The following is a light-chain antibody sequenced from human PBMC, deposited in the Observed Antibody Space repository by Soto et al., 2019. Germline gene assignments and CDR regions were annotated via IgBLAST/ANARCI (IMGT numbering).Light chain of an antibody. Sequence: LTQPASVSGSPGQSITISCTGTSSDVGAYDYVSWYQQHPDKAPKLMIYEVSNRPSGVSNRFSGSKSVNTATLSISGLQTEDEADYYCSSYTSSSTRVFGTGTKVTVL. CDR1: SSDVGAYDY. CDR3: SSYTSSSTRV. V-gene: IGLV2-14*03. J-gene: IGLJ1*01. CDR2: EVS.